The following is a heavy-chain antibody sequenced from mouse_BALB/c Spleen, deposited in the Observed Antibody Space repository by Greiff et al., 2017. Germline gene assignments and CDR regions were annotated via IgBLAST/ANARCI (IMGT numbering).Heavy chain of an antibody. Sequence: EVQLVESGPGLVKPSQSLSLTCTVTGYSITSDYAWNWIRQFPGNKLEWMGYISYSGSTSYNPSLKSRISITRDTSKNQFFLQLNSVTTEDTATYYCARNYYGSSYSAWFAYWGQGTLVTVSA. D-gene: IGHD1-1*01. J-gene: IGHJ3*01. CDR3: ARNYYGSSYSAWFAY. CDR2: ISYSGST. V-gene: IGHV3-2*02. CDR1: GYSITSDYA.